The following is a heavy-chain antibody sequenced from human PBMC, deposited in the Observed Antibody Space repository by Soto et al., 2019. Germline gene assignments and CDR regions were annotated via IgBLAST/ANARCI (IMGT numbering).Heavy chain of an antibody. CDR3: AKVARVVRGVISPLYYFDY. D-gene: IGHD3-10*01. J-gene: IGHJ4*02. V-gene: IGHV4-59*01. CDR2: ISYSGST. CDR1: GGSISSYY. Sequence: SETLSLTCTVSGGSISSYYWSWIRQPPGKGLEWIGSISYSGSTNYKSSLKSRVTIPVDASKNQFSLKLGSVTAADTAVYYCAKVARVVRGVISPLYYFDYWGQRTLVTVSS.